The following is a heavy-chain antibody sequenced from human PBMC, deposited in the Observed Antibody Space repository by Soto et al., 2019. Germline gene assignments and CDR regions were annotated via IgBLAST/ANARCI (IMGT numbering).Heavy chain of an antibody. V-gene: IGHV3-72*01. D-gene: IGHD3-10*01. Sequence: EVQLVESGGGLVQPGGSLRLSCAASGFTFSDHYMDWVRQAPGKGLEWVGRSKNKADSYTTEYAASVKGRFTISRDGSRNSRFLQRNSRKAEDTAVYYCTVWGSGNDFGDAWGQGILVTVSS. CDR3: TVWGSGNDFGDA. J-gene: IGHJ4*02. CDR1: GFTFSDHY. CDR2: SKNKADSYTT.